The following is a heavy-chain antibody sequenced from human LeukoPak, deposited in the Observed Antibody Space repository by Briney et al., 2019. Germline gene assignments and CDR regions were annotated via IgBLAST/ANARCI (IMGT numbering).Heavy chain of an antibody. J-gene: IGHJ6*03. CDR1: GDSISSGRHY. V-gene: IGHV4-61*02. D-gene: IGHD3-10*01. Sequence: SETLSLTCNVSGDSISSGRHYWSWIRQSAGKGLEWIGRIYTSGNTNYNPSLKSRATISRDTSKNLLSLRLTSVTAADTAVYYCARVEEGYGSGRRENYYYYYMDVWGKGTTVTISS. CDR2: IYTSGNT. CDR3: ARVEEGYGSGRRENYYYYYMDV.